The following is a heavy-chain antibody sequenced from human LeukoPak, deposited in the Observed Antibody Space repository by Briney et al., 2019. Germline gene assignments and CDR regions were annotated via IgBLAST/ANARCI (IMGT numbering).Heavy chain of an antibody. D-gene: IGHD2-2*01. J-gene: IGHJ5*02. CDR1: GYTLTELS. Sequence: ASVKVSCKVSGYTLTELSMHWVRQAPGKGLEWMGGFDPEDGETIYAQKFQGRVTMTEDTSTDTAYMELSSLRSEDTAVYYCARDAHCSSTSCSGAWFDPWGQGTLVTVSS. V-gene: IGHV1-24*01. CDR3: ARDAHCSSTSCSGAWFDP. CDR2: FDPEDGET.